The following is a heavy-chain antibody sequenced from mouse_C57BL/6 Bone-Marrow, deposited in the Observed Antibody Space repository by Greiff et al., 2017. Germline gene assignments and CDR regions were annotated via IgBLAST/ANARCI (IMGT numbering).Heavy chain of an antibody. CDR2: IDPENGDT. Sequence: VQLQQSGAELVRPGASVKLSCPASGFNIKDDYMHWVKQRPEQGLEWIGWIDPENGDTEYASKFQGKATITADTSSNTAYLQLSSLTSEDTAVYYCTTSWDSAYWGQGTLVTVSA. J-gene: IGHJ3*01. CDR3: TTSWDSAY. D-gene: IGHD3-3*01. CDR1: GFNIKDDY. V-gene: IGHV14-4*01.